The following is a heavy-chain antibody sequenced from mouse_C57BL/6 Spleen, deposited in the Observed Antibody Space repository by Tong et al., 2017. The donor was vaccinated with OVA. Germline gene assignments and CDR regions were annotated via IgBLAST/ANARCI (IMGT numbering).Heavy chain of an antibody. Sequence: VQLQESGPELVKPGASVKISCKASGYAFSSSWMNWVKQRPGKGLEWIGRIYPGDGDTNYNGKFKGKATFTADTSSNTAYMQLSSLTTEDSAIYYCAGGWTYSNYDWYFDVWGTGTTVTVSS. CDR3: AGGWTYSNYDWYFDV. CDR1: GYAFSSSW. CDR2: IYPGDGDT. V-gene: IGHV1-82*01. J-gene: IGHJ1*03. D-gene: IGHD2-5*01.